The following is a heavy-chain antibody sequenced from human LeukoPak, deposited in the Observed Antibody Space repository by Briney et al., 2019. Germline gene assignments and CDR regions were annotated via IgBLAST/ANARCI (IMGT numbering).Heavy chain of an antibody. V-gene: IGHV3-30*02. CDR1: GFTFSSYG. D-gene: IGHD6-25*01. CDR2: IRYDGSNK. J-gene: IGHJ4*02. Sequence: GESLRLSCAASGFTFSSYGMHWVRQAPGKGLEWVAFIRYDGSNKYYADSVKGRFTISRDNSKTTLYLQMNSLRPEDTAVYYCARDGVIGPAKYYFDYWGPGSLVTVSS. CDR3: ARDGVIGPAKYYFDY.